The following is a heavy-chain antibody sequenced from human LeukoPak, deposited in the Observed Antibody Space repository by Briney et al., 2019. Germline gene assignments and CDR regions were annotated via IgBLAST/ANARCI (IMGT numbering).Heavy chain of an antibody. CDR3: ATNDYDFWSGYPPFDY. CDR2: ISGSGGGT. Sequence: GGSLRLSCAASGFTFSSYAMSWVRQAPGKGLEWVSAISGSGGGTYYADSVKGRFTISRDNSKNTLYLQMNSLRAEDTAVYYCATNDYDFWSGYPPFDYWGQGTLVTVSS. D-gene: IGHD3-3*01. CDR1: GFTFSSYA. J-gene: IGHJ4*02. V-gene: IGHV3-23*01.